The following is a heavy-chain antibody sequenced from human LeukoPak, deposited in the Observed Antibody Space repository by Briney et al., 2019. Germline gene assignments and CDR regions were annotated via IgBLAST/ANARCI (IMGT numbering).Heavy chain of an antibody. CDR1: GGSFSGYY. CDR3: ARRKQGDYDILTGYPPDDAFDI. J-gene: IGHJ3*02. Sequence: PSETLSLTCAVYGGSFSGYYWSWIRQPPGKGLEWIGEINHSGSTNYNPSLKSRVTISVDTSKNQFSLKLSSVTAADTAVYYCARRKQGDYDILTGYPPDDAFDIWGQGTMVTVSS. CDR2: INHSGST. D-gene: IGHD3-9*01. V-gene: IGHV4-34*01.